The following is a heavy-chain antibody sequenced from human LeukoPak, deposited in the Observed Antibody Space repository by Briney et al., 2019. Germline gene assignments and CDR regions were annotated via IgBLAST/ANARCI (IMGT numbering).Heavy chain of an antibody. D-gene: IGHD4-23*01. CDR3: ARDLGGNSFFDY. V-gene: IGHV3-30-3*01. CDR1: GFTFRSYA. J-gene: IGHJ4*02. Sequence: PGESLRLSCAASGFTFRSYAMHWVRQAPGKGLEWVAVILYDGDDGSNIYYADSVKGRFTISRDNSKSTLYLQMNSLRAEDTAVYYCARDLGGNSFFDYWGQGTLVTVSS. CDR2: ILYDGDDGSNI.